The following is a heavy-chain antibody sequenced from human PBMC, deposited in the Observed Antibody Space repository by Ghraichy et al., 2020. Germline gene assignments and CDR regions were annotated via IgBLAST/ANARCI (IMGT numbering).Heavy chain of an antibody. CDR3: ARDRDYYIFDF. CDR1: GFTFRNYA. Sequence: GGSLRLSCAASGFTFRNYAIHWVRQAPGKGLEWVAITHRDAVGYSYADSVRSRFTISRDNSRNKVYLQMNGLRAEDTAVYYCARDRDYYIFDFWGRGILVTVSS. J-gene: IGHJ4*02. V-gene: IGHV3-30*02. D-gene: IGHD3-22*01. CDR2: THRDAVGY.